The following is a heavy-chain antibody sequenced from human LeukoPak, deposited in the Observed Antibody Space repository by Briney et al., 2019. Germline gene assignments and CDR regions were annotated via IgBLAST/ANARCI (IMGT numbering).Heavy chain of an antibody. CDR2: VSDSGST. J-gene: IGHJ6*03. Sequence: SETLSLTCAVYGGSFSGYYWSWIRQPPGKGLEWIGYVSDSGSTNYNPSLKSRVTVSVDTSKDQFSLKLTSVTAADTAVYYCARTGSSWPLYYYYYMDVWGKGTTVTVSS. D-gene: IGHD6-13*01. V-gene: IGHV4-59*01. CDR3: ARTGSSWPLYYYYYMDV. CDR1: GGSFSGYY.